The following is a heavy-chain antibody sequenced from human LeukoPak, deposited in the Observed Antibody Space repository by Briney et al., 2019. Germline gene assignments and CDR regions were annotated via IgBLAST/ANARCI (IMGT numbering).Heavy chain of an antibody. Sequence: SETLSLTCTVSGDSISTFSWSWVRQTPDRGLEWIGSYFSTATKSNPSLGRRVAISVDTSKNQLFLRLRSLTPADTASYYCARDTSVASGMQYWGPGTLVTVSS. D-gene: IGHD6-19*01. CDR1: GDSISTFS. J-gene: IGHJ4*02. CDR2: YFSTAT. V-gene: IGHV4-59*01. CDR3: ARDTSVASGMQY.